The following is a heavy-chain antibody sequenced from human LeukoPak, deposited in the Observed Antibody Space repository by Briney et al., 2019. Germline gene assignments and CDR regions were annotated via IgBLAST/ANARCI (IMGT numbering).Heavy chain of an antibody. CDR3: ARSYYFSH. D-gene: IGHD3-10*01. CDR1: GGSISSHY. CDR2: IYTSGST. Sequence: SETLSLTCTVSGGSISSHYWSWIRQPAGKGLEWIGRIYTSGSTNYNPSLESRVTISVDKSKNQFSLKLSSVTAADTAVYYCARSYYFSHRGQGTLVTVSS. J-gene: IGHJ4*02. V-gene: IGHV4-4*07.